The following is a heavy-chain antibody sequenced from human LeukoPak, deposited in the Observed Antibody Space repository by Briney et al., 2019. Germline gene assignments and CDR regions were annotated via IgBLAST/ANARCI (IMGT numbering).Heavy chain of an antibody. D-gene: IGHD1-26*01. CDR2: ISGSAVST. CDR1: GLTFSTYG. J-gene: IGHJ3*02. V-gene: IGHV3-23*01. CDR3: ARSRLSGINEAFDN. Sequence: GGTLRLSCAASGLTFSTYGMTWVRQAPGKGLEWVSAISGSAVSTFYADSVKGRFTISRDNSKNTLYLQMNSLRAEDTAVYYCARSRLSGINEAFDNWGQGTMVTVSS.